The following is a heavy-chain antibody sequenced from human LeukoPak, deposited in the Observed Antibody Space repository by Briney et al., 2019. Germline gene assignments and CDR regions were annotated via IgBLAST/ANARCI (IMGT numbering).Heavy chain of an antibody. Sequence: GGSLRLSCVASGFTFSTYAMNWVRQAPGKGLEWVSSISGNSDYIYYAESLKGRFTISRDNAKNLLYLQLNSLREEDTAVYYCAREKRTMAVVNDYWGQGTLVIVSS. CDR2: ISGNSDYI. V-gene: IGHV3-21*06. CDR1: GFTFSTYA. J-gene: IGHJ4*02. CDR3: AREKRTMAVVNDY. D-gene: IGHD2-15*01.